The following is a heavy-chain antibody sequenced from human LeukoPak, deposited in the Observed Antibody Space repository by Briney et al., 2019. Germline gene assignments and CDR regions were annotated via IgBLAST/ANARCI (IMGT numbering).Heavy chain of an antibody. CDR1: GYTFSSSP. J-gene: IGHJ4*02. CDR2: ISSDGGAT. D-gene: IGHD2/OR15-2a*01. V-gene: IGHV3-64D*06. Sequence: GGSLRLSCSASGYTFSSSPIHWLRQAPGKGLEFVSAISSDGGATYYADSVRGRFTISRDNSKNTLFLQMSSLRAEDTAVYYCVKEIAYYDYWGQGTLVTVSS. CDR3: VKEIAYYDY.